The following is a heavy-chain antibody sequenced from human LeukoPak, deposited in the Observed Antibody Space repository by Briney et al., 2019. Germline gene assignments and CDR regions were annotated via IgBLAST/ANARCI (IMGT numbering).Heavy chain of an antibody. CDR1: GFTFTSSA. Sequence: GTAVKVSCKASGFTFTSSAMQWVRQARGRRLEWVGWIVVGRGNPNYPQKFQERVTITRDMSTSTVFMEVSSLSSEETAVYYGAATVHYCSGGGCYKYYYGMGVWGQGTTVTVSS. CDR2: IVVGRGNP. J-gene: IGHJ6*01. D-gene: IGHD2-15*01. V-gene: IGHV1-58*02. CDR3: AATVHYCSGGGCYKYYYGMGV.